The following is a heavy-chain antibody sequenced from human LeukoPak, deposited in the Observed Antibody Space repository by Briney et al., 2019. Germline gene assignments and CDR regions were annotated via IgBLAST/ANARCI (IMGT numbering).Heavy chain of an antibody. Sequence: GGSLRLSCAASRFTFSSYGMHWVRQAPGKGLEWVAVISYDGSNKYYADSVKGRFTISRDNSKNTLYLQMNSLRAEDTAVYYCARDPGWELYRFDYWGQGTLVTVSS. V-gene: IGHV3-30*19. D-gene: IGHD1-26*01. CDR2: ISYDGSNK. CDR1: RFTFSSYG. CDR3: ARDPGWELYRFDY. J-gene: IGHJ4*02.